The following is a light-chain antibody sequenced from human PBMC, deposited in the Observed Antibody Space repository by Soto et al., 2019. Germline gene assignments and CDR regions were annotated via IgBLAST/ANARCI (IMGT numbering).Light chain of an antibody. CDR3: QQYYSYPPWA. CDR2: AAS. V-gene: IGKV1-8*01. Sequence: AIRMTQSPSSLSASTGDRVTITCRASQGISSYLAWYQQKPGKAPKLLIYAASTLQSGVPSRFSGSGSGTDFTLTISCLKSEDFATYYCQQYYSYPPWAFGQGTKGDIK. CDR1: QGISSY. J-gene: IGKJ1*01.